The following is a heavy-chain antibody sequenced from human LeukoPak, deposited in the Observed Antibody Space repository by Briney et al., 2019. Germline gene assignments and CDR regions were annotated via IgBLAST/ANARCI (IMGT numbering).Heavy chain of an antibody. CDR3: AKGHDYSKSAVFDY. Sequence: TISRDNSKNTLYLQMNSLRAEDTAVYCCAKGHDYSKSAVFDYWGQGTLVTVSS. J-gene: IGHJ4*02. D-gene: IGHD4-11*01. V-gene: IGHV3-23*01.